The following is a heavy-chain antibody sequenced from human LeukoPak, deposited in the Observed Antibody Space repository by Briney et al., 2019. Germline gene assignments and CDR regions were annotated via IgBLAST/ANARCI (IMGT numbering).Heavy chain of an antibody. CDR2: IAGSGGNT. CDR1: GFIFSSYS. CDR3: AKAASSSWPSYYYGMDV. Sequence: GGSLRLSCAASGFIFSSYSMSWVRQAPGKGLEWVSVIAGSGGNTYYADSVKGRFTISKDNSKNTVYLQMSSLRVDDTAVYYCAKAASSSWPSYYYGMDVWGQGTTVTVSS. V-gene: IGHV3-23*01. D-gene: IGHD6-13*01. J-gene: IGHJ6*02.